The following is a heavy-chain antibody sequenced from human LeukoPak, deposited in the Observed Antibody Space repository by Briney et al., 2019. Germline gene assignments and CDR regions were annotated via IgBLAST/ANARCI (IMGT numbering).Heavy chain of an antibody. J-gene: IGHJ4*02. CDR3: AKDLRWLQPY. V-gene: IGHV3-30*18. CDR1: GFPFSSYG. Sequence: GGSLRLSCVASGFPFSSYGMHWVRQAPGKGLEWVAVISYDGSNKYYADSVKGRFTISRDNSKNTLYLQMNSLRAEDTAVYYCAKDLRWLQPYWGQGTLVTVSS. CDR2: ISYDGSNK. D-gene: IGHD5-24*01.